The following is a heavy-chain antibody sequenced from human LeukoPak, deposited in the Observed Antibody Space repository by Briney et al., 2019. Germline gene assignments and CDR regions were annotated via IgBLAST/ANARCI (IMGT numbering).Heavy chain of an antibody. V-gene: IGHV3-48*01. CDR1: GFTFSSYS. CDR2: ISSGSGSSI. J-gene: IGHJ4*01. Sequence: GGSLRLSCAASGFTFSSYSMNWVRQAPGKGLEWVSYISSGSGSSIYYADSVKGRFTISRDNSKNTLYLQMNSLRAEDTAVYYCPPELRWDPQSPDYWGQEPWSPSPQ. D-gene: IGHD2-21*01. CDR3: PPELRWDPQSPDY.